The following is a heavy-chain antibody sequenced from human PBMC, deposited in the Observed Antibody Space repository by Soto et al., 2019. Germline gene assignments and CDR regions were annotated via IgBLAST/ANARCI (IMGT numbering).Heavy chain of an antibody. J-gene: IGHJ4*02. CDR1: GFTVSTNY. D-gene: IGHD3-10*01. CDR2: IYSGGSR. Sequence: EVQLVETGGGLIQPGGSLRLSCAASGFTVSTNYMSWVRQAPGKGLEWVSLIYSGGSRYYADSVRGRFTISRDESQNTLYLQMNNLRAEDTAVYYCARSMMVRGVLFDLWGRGSLVSVSS. V-gene: IGHV3-53*02. CDR3: ARSMMVRGVLFDL.